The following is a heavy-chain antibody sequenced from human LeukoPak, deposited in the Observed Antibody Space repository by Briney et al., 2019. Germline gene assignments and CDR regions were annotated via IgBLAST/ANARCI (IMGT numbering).Heavy chain of an antibody. D-gene: IGHD3-10*01. CDR2: ISSSGSTI. CDR1: GFTFSSYE. J-gene: IGHJ4*02. CDR3: ASSTSLLWFGESGYFDY. V-gene: IGHV3-48*03. Sequence: GGSLRLSCAASGFTFSSYEMNWVRQAPGKGLEWVSYISSSGSTIYYADSVKGRFTISRDNAKNSLYLQMNSRRAEDTAVYYCASSTSLLWFGESGYFDYWGQGTLVTVSS.